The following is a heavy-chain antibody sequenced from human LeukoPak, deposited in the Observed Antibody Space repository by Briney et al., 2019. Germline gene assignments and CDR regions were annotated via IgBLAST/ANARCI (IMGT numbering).Heavy chain of an antibody. J-gene: IGHJ1*01. CDR1: GGSISSSSYY. Sequence: SETLSLTCTVSGGSISSSSYYWGWIRQPPGKGLEWIGSIYYSGSTYYNLSLKSRVTISADTSKNQFSLKLNSLTAADTAIYYCARGYDSSGYRAFEYFQHWGQGTLVTVSS. V-gene: IGHV4-39*07. CDR2: IYYSGST. D-gene: IGHD3-22*01. CDR3: ARGYDSSGYRAFEYFQH.